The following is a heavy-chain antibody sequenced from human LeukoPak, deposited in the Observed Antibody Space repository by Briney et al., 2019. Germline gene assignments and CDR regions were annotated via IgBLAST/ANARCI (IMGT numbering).Heavy chain of an antibody. V-gene: IGHV4-30-4*08. CDR1: GGSISSDNYF. D-gene: IGHD3-9*01. Sequence: PSQTLSLTCIVSGGSISSDNYFWSWIRQSPGTGLEWIGYIYYSGSTYCNPSFESRVTISIDTSKDQFSLRLTSVTAADTAVYYCARDSYYDILTGYYPYYFYGMDVWGQGTTVTVSS. CDR3: ARDSYYDILTGYYPYYFYGMDV. J-gene: IGHJ6*02. CDR2: IYYSGST.